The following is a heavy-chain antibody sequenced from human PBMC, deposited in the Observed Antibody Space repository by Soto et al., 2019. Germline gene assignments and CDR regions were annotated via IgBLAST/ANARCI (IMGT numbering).Heavy chain of an antibody. D-gene: IGHD4-17*01. J-gene: IGHJ6*02. CDR2: IDPSDSYT. CDR1: GYSFTSYW. Sequence: GESLKISCKGSGYSFTSYWISWVRQMPGKGLEWMGRIDPSDSYTNYSPSFQGHVTISADKSISTAYLQWSSLKASDTAMYYCARQDPTPLGASGMDVWGQGTTVTVSS. V-gene: IGHV5-10-1*01. CDR3: ARQDPTPLGASGMDV.